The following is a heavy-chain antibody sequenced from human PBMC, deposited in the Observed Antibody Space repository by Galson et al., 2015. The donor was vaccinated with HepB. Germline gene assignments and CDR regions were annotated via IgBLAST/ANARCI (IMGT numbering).Heavy chain of an antibody. J-gene: IGHJ3*02. Sequence: SVKVSCKASGYVLSSYYMHWVRQAPGQGLEWMGTINPSGGSTSYAQRLQGRVTMTADTSTTTVYMELRRLTSDDTAVYYCARAVTPYSSDAFDIWGQGTMVTVSP. V-gene: IGHV1-46*04. CDR2: INPSGGST. D-gene: IGHD6-13*01. CDR1: GYVLSSYY. CDR3: ARAVTPYSSDAFDI.